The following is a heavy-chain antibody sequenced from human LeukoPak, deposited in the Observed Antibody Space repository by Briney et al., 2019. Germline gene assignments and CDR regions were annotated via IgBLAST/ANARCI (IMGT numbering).Heavy chain of an antibody. V-gene: IGHV3-23*01. Sequence: GGSLRLSCAASGFTFSSYAMSWVRQAPGKGLEWVSAISGSGGSTYYADSVKGRFTISRDNSKNTLYRQMNSLRAEDTAVYYCTYSSSWYWFDYWGQGTLVTVSS. CDR3: TYSSSWYWFDY. CDR1: GFTFSSYA. J-gene: IGHJ4*02. CDR2: ISGSGGST. D-gene: IGHD6-13*01.